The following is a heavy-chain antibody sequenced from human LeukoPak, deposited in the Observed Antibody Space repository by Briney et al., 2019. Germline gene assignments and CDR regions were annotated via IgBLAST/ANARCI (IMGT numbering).Heavy chain of an antibody. V-gene: IGHV3-30*02. CDR2: IRYDGNDK. J-gene: IGHJ4*02. D-gene: IGHD5-24*01. CDR1: GFTFSSYG. Sequence: GGSLRLSCAASGFTFSSYGMHWVRQAPGKGLEWVAFIRYDGNDKYYADSVKGRFTISRDNSKNTLYLQMNSLRAEDTAVYYCAKPEMATIGYFDYWGQGTLVTVSS. CDR3: AKPEMATIGYFDY.